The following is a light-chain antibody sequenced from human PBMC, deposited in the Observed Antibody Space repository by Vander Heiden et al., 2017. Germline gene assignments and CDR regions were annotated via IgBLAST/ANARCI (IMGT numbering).Light chain of an antibody. CDR1: QSISSW. V-gene: IGKV1-5*03. CDR3: QQYNSYSPWT. Sequence: DIQMTQSPSTLSASVGDRVTITCRASQSISSWLAWYQQKPGKAPKLLIYKASSLESGFPSRFSGSGSGTEFTLTISSLQPDYFASYYCQQYNSYSPWTFGQGTKVEIK. J-gene: IGKJ1*01. CDR2: KAS.